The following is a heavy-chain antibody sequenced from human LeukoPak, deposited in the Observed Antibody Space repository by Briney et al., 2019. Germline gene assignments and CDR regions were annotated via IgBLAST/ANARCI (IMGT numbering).Heavy chain of an antibody. J-gene: IGHJ1*01. CDR1: GFTFSSYG. D-gene: IGHD2-21*01. V-gene: IGHV3-30*02. CDR2: IRYDGSNK. CDR3: AKECPRVAQH. Sequence: PGGSLRLSCAASGFTFSSYGMHWVRQAPGKGLEWVAFIRYDGSNKYYADSVKGRFTVSRDNSKNTLYLQMNSMRAEDTAVYYCAKECPRVAQHWGQGTLVTVSS.